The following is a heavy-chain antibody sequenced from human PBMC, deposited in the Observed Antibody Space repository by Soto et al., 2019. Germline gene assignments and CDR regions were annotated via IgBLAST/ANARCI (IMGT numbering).Heavy chain of an antibody. CDR2: ISYDGSNK. V-gene: IGHV3-30-3*01. D-gene: IGHD3-22*01. J-gene: IGHJ3*02. CDR1: GFTFSSYA. CDR3: ARDRGGYYYDSSGPNDAFDI. Sequence: SLRLSCAASGFTFSSYAMHWVRQAPGKGLEWVAVISYDGSNKYYADSVKGRFTISRDNSKNTLYLQMNSLRAEDTAVYYCARDRGGYYYDSSGPNDAFDIWGQGTMVTVSS.